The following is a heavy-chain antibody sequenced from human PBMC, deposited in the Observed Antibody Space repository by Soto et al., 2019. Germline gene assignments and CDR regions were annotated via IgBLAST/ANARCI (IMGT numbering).Heavy chain of an antibody. D-gene: IGHD6-19*01. V-gene: IGHV4-39*01. J-gene: IGHJ3*02. Sequence: SETPSLTCTVSGGSICSSSYYWGWIRQPPGKGLEWIGSIYYSGSTYYNPSLKSRVTISVDTSKNQFSLKLSSVTAADTAVYYCARVGSSGWLAGRAFDIWGQGTMVTVS. CDR2: IYYSGST. CDR1: GGSICSSSYY. CDR3: ARVGSSGWLAGRAFDI.